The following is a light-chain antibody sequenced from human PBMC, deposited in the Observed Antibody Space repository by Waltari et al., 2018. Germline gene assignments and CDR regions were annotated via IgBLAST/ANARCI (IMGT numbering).Light chain of an antibody. Sequence: DIVMTQSPHSLAVSLGERATINCTSSQSLLSSSNNRDYLAWFQQKPGQPPKLLISWASTRESGVPDRFSGSGSGTDFTLTISSLQTEDVAVYYCQQHYGFPLTFGGGTRVEIK. CDR2: WAS. J-gene: IGKJ4*01. V-gene: IGKV4-1*01. CDR3: QQHYGFPLT. CDR1: QSLLSSSNNRDY.